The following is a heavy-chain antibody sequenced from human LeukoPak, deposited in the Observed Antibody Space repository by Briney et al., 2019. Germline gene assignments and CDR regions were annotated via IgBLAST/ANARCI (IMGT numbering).Heavy chain of an antibody. CDR2: ISDRGGTT. CDR1: GCTFRHYA. D-gene: IGHD3-10*01. J-gene: IGHJ4*02. Sequence: GGSLRLSCAACGCTFRHYALLWVRQAPGRGLKGVAGISDRGGTTYYASCVKCRFTNSRDNSKNPLNRQMSRLRAEDTALYYGVKDRTGTYILDYWGQGTLVTVSS. CDR3: VKDRTGTYILDY. V-gene: IGHV3-23*01.